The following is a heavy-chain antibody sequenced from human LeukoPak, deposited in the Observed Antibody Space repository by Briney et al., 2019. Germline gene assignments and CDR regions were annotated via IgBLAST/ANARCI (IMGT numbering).Heavy chain of an antibody. CDR3: ARGGATTLFDY. V-gene: IGHV3-64*01. Sequence: GGSLRLSCAASGFTFSSYAMHWVRQAPGKGLEYVSAITSNGDKTYYGNSVKGRFTISRDNSKITLYLQMGSLSIEDVAVYYCARGGATTLFDYWGQGTLVTVSS. D-gene: IGHD1-26*01. CDR2: ITSNGDKT. CDR1: GFTFSSYA. J-gene: IGHJ4*02.